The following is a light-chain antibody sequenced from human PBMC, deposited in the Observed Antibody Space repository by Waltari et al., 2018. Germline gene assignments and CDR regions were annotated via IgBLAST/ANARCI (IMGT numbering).Light chain of an antibody. V-gene: IGLV2-14*03. J-gene: IGLJ1*01. CDR3: SSFTSSSTGI. Sequence: SALTQPASVSGSPGQSSTISCTGTSGEVGGYDLVSWYQPHPGKAPILMIYDAPNRPSGGSDRFSASTSGNTASLTISDLRPEDEAEYYCSSFTSSSTGIFGSGTTVTVL. CDR2: DAP. CDR1: SGEVGGYDL.